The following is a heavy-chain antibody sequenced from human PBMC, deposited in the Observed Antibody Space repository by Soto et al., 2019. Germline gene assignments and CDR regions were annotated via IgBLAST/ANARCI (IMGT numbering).Heavy chain of an antibody. D-gene: IGHD2-2*02. CDR1: GGSISSGDYY. Sequence: PSETLSLTCTVSGGSISSGDYYWSWIRQPPGKGLEWIGYIYYSGSTYYNPSLKSRVTISVDTSKNQFSLKLSSVTAADTAVYYCARVSPGSVPAARPSDYWGQGTLVTVSS. CDR3: ARVSPGSVPAARPSDY. V-gene: IGHV4-30-4*01. J-gene: IGHJ4*02. CDR2: IYYSGST.